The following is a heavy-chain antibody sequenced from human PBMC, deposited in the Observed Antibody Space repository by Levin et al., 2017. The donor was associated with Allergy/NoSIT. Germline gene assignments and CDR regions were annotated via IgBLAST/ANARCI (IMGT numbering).Heavy chain of an antibody. CDR3: ARVAGYCSSTKCLGH. CDR2: INTNTGNP. V-gene: IGHV7-4-1*02. CDR1: GYTFNTYA. Sequence: ASVKVSCKTSGYTFNTYAINWVRQAPGQGLEWMGWINTNTGNPTYAQGFTGRFVFSLDTSVSTAYLQISSLKAEDAAVYYCARVAGYCSSTKCLGHWGQGTLVTVSS. J-gene: IGHJ4*02. D-gene: IGHD2-2*01.